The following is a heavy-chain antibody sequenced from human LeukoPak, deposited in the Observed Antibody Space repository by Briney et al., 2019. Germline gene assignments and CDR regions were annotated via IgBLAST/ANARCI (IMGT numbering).Heavy chain of an antibody. Sequence: QPGGSLRLSCAASGFTLSSYEMNWVRQARGKGLEWVSYISSSGSKIYYADSVKGRFNISRDNAKNSLYLQMNSLRAEDTAVYYCAREKYQRSTSFYYYYGMDVWGQGTTVTVSS. CDR3: AREKYQRSTSFYYYYGMDV. J-gene: IGHJ6*02. V-gene: IGHV3-48*03. CDR2: ISSSGSKI. D-gene: IGHD2-2*01. CDR1: GFTLSSYE.